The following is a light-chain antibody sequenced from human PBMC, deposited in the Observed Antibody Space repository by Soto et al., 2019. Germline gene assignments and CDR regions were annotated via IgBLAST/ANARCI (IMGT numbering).Light chain of an antibody. CDR2: GTF. Sequence: ELVMTQSPATLSVSPGAGVTLSCRASQSMTTKLAWYQQKPGQAPRLLIHGTFTRATGIPARFSGSGSGTELTLTISTLQSEDVEVYDGQQYNNWPWTFGQGTKVDIK. J-gene: IGKJ1*01. CDR1: QSMTTK. V-gene: IGKV3-15*01. CDR3: QQYNNWPWT.